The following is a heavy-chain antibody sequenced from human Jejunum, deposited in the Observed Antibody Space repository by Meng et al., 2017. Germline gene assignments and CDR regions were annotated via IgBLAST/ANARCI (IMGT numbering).Heavy chain of an antibody. J-gene: IGHJ5*02. CDR2: ISWNSGTI. CDR1: GFTFDDYA. CDR3: VKTSRSGPSCWLGWFDP. V-gene: IGHV3-9*01. D-gene: IGHD2-2*01. Sequence: SLKISCAASGFTFDDYAMHWVRQAPGKGLEWVSTISWNSGTIVYADSVKGRFTLSRDNAKNSLSLQMNSLRGEDTALYYCVKTSRSGPSCWLGWFDPWGRGTLVTVSS.